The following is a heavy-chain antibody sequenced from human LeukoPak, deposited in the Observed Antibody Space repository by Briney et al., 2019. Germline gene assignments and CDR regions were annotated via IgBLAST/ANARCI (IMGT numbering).Heavy chain of an antibody. CDR1: GFTFSSYW. CDR3: ARVTTNV. CDR2: INSDGSGS. V-gene: IGHV3-74*01. J-gene: IGHJ6*04. Sequence: GGSLRLSCAASGFTFSSYWMHWVRHAPGKGLVWVSHINSDGSGSSYADSVKGRFTISRDNAKNTLYLQMNSLRAEDTAVYYCARVTTNVWGKGTTVTVSS. D-gene: IGHD1-14*01.